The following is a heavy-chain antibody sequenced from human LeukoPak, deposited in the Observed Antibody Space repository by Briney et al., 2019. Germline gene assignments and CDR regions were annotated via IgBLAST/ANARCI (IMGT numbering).Heavy chain of an antibody. CDR3: ARDLRRAAAGLDY. CDR2: IIPIFGTA. CDR1: GGTFSSCA. J-gene: IGHJ4*02. V-gene: IGHV1-69*13. D-gene: IGHD6-13*01. Sequence: SVKVSCKASGGTFSSCAIGWVRQAHGQGLEWMGGIIPIFGTANYAQKFQGRVRITADESTSTAYMELSSLRSEDTAVYYCARDLRRAAAGLDYWGQGTLVTVSS.